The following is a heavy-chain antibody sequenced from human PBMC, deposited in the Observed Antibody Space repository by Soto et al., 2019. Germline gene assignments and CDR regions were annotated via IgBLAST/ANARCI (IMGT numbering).Heavy chain of an antibody. V-gene: IGHV4-59*08. D-gene: IGHD3-9*01. Sequence: SETLSLTCTVSGGSISSYYWGWIRQPPGKGLEWIGYVYYSGSTNYNPSLKSRVTISVDTSKNQFSLKLSSVTAADTAVYYCARRASYDILTFDYWGQGTLVTVSS. CDR1: GGSISSYY. J-gene: IGHJ4*02. CDR3: ARRASYDILTFDY. CDR2: VYYSGST.